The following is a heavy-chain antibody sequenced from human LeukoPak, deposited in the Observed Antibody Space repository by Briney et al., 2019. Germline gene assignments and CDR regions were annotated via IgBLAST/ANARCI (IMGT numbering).Heavy chain of an antibody. D-gene: IGHD6-13*01. CDR2: ISGSGDST. V-gene: IGHV3-23*01. CDR3: AKSTAGTHTPLHY. Sequence: GGSLRLSCAASGFTFSSYAMSWVRQAPGRGLEWVSVISGSGDSTYYADSVKGRFTISRDNSKNTLYLQMNSLRAEDTAVHYCAKSTAGTHTPLHYWGQGTLVTVSS. CDR1: GFTFSSYA. J-gene: IGHJ4*02.